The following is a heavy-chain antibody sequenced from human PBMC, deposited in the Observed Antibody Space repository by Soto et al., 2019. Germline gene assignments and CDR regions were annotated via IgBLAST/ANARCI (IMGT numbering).Heavy chain of an antibody. CDR3: ARQAGGGAGTWELHNWFDP. CDR1: GYSFTSYW. V-gene: IGHV5-51*01. Sequence: GESLKISCKGSGYSFTSYWIGWVRQMPGKGLEWMGIIYPGDSDTRYSPSFQGQVPISADKSISTAYLQWSSLKASDTAMYYCARQAGGGAGTWELHNWFDPWGQGTLVTVSS. D-gene: IGHD1-26*01. CDR2: IYPGDSDT. J-gene: IGHJ5*02.